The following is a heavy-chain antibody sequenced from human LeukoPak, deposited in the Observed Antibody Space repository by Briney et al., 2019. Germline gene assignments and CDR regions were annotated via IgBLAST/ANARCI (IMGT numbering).Heavy chain of an antibody. CDR1: NYPFTRYG. J-gene: IGHJ6*04. V-gene: IGHV1-8*01. CDR2: MNPNTGDT. D-gene: IGHD3-10*01. Sequence: ASVKVSCKASNYPFTRYGISWVRQATGQGLEWMGWMNPNTGDTGYAQKFQGRVTLTRNTSISTAYMELSSLRSEDTAVYYCARDPYYGSGRYRYGMDVWGKGTTVTISS. CDR3: ARDPYYGSGRYRYGMDV.